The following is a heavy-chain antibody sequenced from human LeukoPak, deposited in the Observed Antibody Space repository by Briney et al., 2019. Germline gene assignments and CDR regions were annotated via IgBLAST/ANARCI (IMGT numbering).Heavy chain of an antibody. J-gene: IGHJ3*02. CDR1: GDSISSGDHY. Sequence: SETLSLTCTVSGDSISSGDHYWSWIRRPPGKGLEWIGYIYYSGTTYYNPSLKSRVTISVDTSKNQFSLKLSSVTAADTVIYYCARGAYSYDSSGYYSAFDIWGQGAMVTVSS. D-gene: IGHD3-22*01. CDR3: ARGAYSYDSSGYYSAFDI. V-gene: IGHV4-30-4*08. CDR2: IYYSGTT.